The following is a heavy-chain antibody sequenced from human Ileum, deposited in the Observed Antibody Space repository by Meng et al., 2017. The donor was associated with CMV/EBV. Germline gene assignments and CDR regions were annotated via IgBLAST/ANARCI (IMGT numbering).Heavy chain of an antibody. CDR2: ISLSTDGNI. V-gene: IGHV4-4*07. CDR1: GGSISLWY. D-gene: IGHD3-10*01. J-gene: IGHJ4*02. Sequence: QVPLHASALGLVKLSEPPSLTATVSGGSISLWYWSWIWQSAVKKLEWIGSISLSTDGNINYNPSLKSQVTMSADMSKNQLSLKLTSMSAADTAVYYCATGGGDFDHWGQGILVTVSS. CDR3: ATGGGDFDH.